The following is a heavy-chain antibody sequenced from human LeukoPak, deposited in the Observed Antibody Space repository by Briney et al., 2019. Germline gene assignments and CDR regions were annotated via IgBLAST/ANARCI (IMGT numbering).Heavy chain of an antibody. V-gene: IGHV1-69*13. CDR1: GGTFSSYA. Sequence: GASVKVSCKASGGTFSSYAISWVRQAPGQGLEWMEGIIPIFGTANYAQEFQGRVTITADESTSTAYMELSSLRSEDTAVYYCARQSGHYYGSGSYEFDYWGQGTLVTVFS. CDR3: ARQSGHYYGSGSYEFDY. J-gene: IGHJ4*02. CDR2: IIPIFGTA. D-gene: IGHD3-10*01.